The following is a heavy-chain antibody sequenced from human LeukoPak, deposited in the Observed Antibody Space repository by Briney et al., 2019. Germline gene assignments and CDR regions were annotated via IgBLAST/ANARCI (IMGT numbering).Heavy chain of an antibody. Sequence: GGSLRLSCAASGFTFTNHPMHWVRQTSGKRLEYVSAISPSGDRTWYADSVKGRFTISRDNSKNTMYLQMGSLRPEDMGVYYCARAFRPASDPHDFYDFWGRGTTVTVSS. CDR2: ISPSGDRT. D-gene: IGHD3/OR15-3a*01. V-gene: IGHV3-64*02. J-gene: IGHJ3*01. CDR1: GFTFTNHP. CDR3: ARAFRPASDPHDFYDF.